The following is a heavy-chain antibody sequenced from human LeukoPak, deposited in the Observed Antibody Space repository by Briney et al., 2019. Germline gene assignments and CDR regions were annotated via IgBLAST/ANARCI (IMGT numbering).Heavy chain of an antibody. D-gene: IGHD2-15*01. CDR1: GFTFSSYA. J-gene: IGHJ4*02. CDR2: TSDSGGSA. CDR3: AKRRGYCSGGSGSIIGLDY. Sequence: GGSLRLSCAASGFTFSSYAMSWVRQAPGKGLEWVSGTSDSGGSAYYTDSVKGRFTISRDNSRNTLYLQMNSLRAEDTAVYFCAKRRGYCSGGSGSIIGLDYWGQGTLVTVSS. V-gene: IGHV3-23*01.